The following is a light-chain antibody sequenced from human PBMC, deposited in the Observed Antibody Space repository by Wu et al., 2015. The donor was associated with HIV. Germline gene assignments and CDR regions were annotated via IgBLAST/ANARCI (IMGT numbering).Light chain of an antibody. Sequence: EIVLTQSPGTLSVSPGERATLSCRASQSVSSSYLAWYQQKPGQAPRLLIYGASSRATGIPDRFSGSESGTDFTLTISRLEPEDFAVYYCQHYSNCQVVTFGPGT. J-gene: IGKJ3*01. CDR1: QSVSSSY. CDR2: GAS. V-gene: IGKV3-20*01. CDR3: QHYSNCQVVT.